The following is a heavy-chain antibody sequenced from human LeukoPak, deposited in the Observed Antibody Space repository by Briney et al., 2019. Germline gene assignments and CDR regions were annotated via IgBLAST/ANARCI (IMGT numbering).Heavy chain of an antibody. CDR3: ARGPLAVAGNDY. D-gene: IGHD6-19*01. V-gene: IGHV3-66*01. CDR2: IYSGGST. J-gene: IGHJ4*02. Sequence: SLRLSCAPSGFTLSSNYMSWATQAPGAGLQVFTVIYSGGSTCYADAVKGRLTIRRDNSKNTLYLQRNSLRAEDTAVYYCARGPLAVAGNDYWGQGTLGTVSS. CDR1: GFTLSSNY.